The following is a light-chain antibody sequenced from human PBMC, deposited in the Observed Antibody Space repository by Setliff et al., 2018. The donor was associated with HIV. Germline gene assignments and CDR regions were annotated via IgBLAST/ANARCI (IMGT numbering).Light chain of an antibody. Sequence: SALTQPASVSGSPGQSITISCTGTSSDIGRYNLVSWYQQYPGKAPKLMIYQATKRPSGVSNRFSGSKSGNTASLTISGLQAEDEADYYCCSNTGSNTYVFGSWTKVTVL. CDR1: SSDIGRYNL. J-gene: IGLJ1*01. CDR2: QAT. V-gene: IGLV2-23*01. CDR3: CSNTGSNTYV.